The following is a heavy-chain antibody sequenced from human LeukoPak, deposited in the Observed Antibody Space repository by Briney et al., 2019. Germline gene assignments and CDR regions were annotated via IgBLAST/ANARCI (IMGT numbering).Heavy chain of an antibody. D-gene: IGHD5-18*01. J-gene: IGHJ4*02. Sequence: ASVKVSCKASGDTFSSYAISWVRQAPGQGLEWMGRIIPIFGTANYAQKFQGRVTITTDESTSTAYMELSSLRPEDTAVYYCASTWIQLHTLDYWGQGTLVTVSS. CDR3: ASTWIQLHTLDY. V-gene: IGHV1-69*05. CDR1: GDTFSSYA. CDR2: IIPIFGTA.